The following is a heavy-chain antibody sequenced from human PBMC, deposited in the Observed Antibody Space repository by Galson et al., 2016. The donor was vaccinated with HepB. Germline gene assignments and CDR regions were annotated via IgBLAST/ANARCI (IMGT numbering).Heavy chain of an antibody. V-gene: IGHV3-21*01. D-gene: IGHD1-1*01. CDR3: ARERYKRQIDF. Sequence: SLRLSCAASGFTFTAYSMTWVRQAPGKGLEWVSFISSSTNYIYYADSLKGRFTIPRDNAKNSVYLQMNSLRAEDTAVYYCARERYKRQIDFWGQGTLVTVSS. J-gene: IGHJ4*02. CDR2: ISSSTNYI. CDR1: GFTFTAYS.